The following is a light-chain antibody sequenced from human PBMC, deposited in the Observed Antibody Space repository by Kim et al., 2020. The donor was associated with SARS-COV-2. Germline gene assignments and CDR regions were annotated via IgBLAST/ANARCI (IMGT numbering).Light chain of an antibody. V-gene: IGLV3-19*01. CDR1: SRRIYY. J-gene: IGLJ2*01. CDR2: GKN. CDR3: NSRGSNDNVL. Sequence: VALGQTGRITCQGDSRRIYYATWYQQKPGQAPIVVIYGKNNRPSGIPDRFSGSSAGDTASLTITGAQAGDEADYYCNSRGSNDNVLFGGGTKLTVL.